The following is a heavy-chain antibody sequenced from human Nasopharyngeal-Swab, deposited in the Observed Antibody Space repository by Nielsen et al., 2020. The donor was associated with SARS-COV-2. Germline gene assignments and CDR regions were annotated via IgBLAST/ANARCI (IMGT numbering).Heavy chain of an antibody. J-gene: IGHJ4*02. D-gene: IGHD3-22*01. V-gene: IGHV4-38-2*02. CDR1: GYSIGSGYY. CDR2: INHSGST. CDR3: ARENYYDSSDYYGGYFDY. Sequence: SETLSLTCTVSGYSIGSGYYWGWIRQPPGKGLEWIGEINHSGSTNYNPSLKSRVTISVDTSKNQFSLRLSSVTAADTAVYYCARENYYDSSDYYGGYFDYWGQGTLVTVSS.